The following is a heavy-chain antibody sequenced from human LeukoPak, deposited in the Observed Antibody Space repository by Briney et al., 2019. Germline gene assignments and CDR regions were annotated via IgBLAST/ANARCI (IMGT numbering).Heavy chain of an antibody. CDR1: GFTFSSYA. Sequence: GRSLRLSCAASGFTFSSYAMSWVRQAPGKGLEWVSAISGSGGSTYYADSVKGRFTISRDNSKNTLYLQMNSLRAEDTAVYYCAKGSTMVRGVMDFDYWGQGTLVTVSS. J-gene: IGHJ4*02. V-gene: IGHV3-23*01. D-gene: IGHD3-10*01. CDR3: AKGSTMVRGVMDFDY. CDR2: ISGSGGST.